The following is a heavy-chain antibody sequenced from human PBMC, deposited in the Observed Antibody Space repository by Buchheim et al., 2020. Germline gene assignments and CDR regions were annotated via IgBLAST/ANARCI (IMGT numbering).Heavy chain of an antibody. CDR1: GFTFSSYG. D-gene: IGHD1-26*01. CDR2: ISYDGSNK. V-gene: IGHV3-30*18. J-gene: IGHJ6*02. Sequence: QVQLVESGGGVVQPGRSLRLSCAASGFTFSSYGMHWVRQAPGKGLEWVAVISYDGSNKYYADSVKGRFTISRDNSKNTLYLQMNSLRAEDTAVYYCAKDEWELLRDYYYYGMDVWGQGTT. CDR3: AKDEWELLRDYYYYGMDV.